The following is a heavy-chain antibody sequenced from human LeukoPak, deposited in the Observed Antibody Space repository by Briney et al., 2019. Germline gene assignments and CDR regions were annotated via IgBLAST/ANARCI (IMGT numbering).Heavy chain of an antibody. CDR3: ARTSGSYSTRRTYYFDY. CDR2: INHSGST. CDR1: GGSFSGYY. V-gene: IGHV4-34*01. Sequence: SETLSLTCAVCGGSFSGYYWSWIRQPPGKGLEWIGEINHSGSTNYNPSLKSRVTISVDTSKNQFSLKLSSVTAADTAVYYCARTSGSYSTRRTYYFDYWGQGTLVTVSS. J-gene: IGHJ4*02. D-gene: IGHD1-26*01.